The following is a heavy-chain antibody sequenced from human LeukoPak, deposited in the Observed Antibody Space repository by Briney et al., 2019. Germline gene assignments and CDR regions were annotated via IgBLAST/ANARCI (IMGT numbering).Heavy chain of an antibody. CDR2: IKDNIDGVTT. J-gene: IGHJ4*02. D-gene: IGHD3-3*01. V-gene: IGHV3-15*01. CDR3: TTDFSHFDLSSGYYSY. CDR1: EYSFTSAW. Sequence: PGGSLRLSCVASEYSFTSAWTVWVLQAPEKGLEWVGRIKDNIDGVTTDLAAPVKGRFTISRDDSRSTVYLQMDSRKTEDTAVYYCTTDFSHFDLSSGYYSYWGLGTLVTVSS.